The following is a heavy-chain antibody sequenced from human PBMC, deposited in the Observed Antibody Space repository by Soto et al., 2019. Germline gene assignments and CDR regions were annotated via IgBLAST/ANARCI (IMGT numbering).Heavy chain of an antibody. CDR1: GFTFTTYY. V-gene: IGHV3-74*01. CDR2: ISGDGSST. Sequence: VGSLRLSCASSGFTFTTYYMHCVRQAPGKGLVRVSRISGDGSSTDYADSVKGRFTPSRDNARNTLSLQMSSLRVEDTAVYYCARGGPGGFEYWGQGVLVTVSS. J-gene: IGHJ4*02. D-gene: IGHD3-10*01. CDR3: ARGGPGGFEY.